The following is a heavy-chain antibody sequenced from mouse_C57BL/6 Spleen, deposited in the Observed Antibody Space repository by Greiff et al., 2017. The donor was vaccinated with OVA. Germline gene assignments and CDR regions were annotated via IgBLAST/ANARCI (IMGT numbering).Heavy chain of an antibody. CDR3: ALYGSSSAWFAY. D-gene: IGHD1-1*01. V-gene: IGHV1-52*01. CDR1: GYTFTSYW. Sequence: VQLQQPGAELVRPGSSVKLSCKASGYTFTSYWMHWVKQRPIQGLEWIGNIDPSDSETHYNQKFKDKATLTVDKSSSTAYMQLSSLTSEDSAVYYCALYGSSSAWFAYWGQGTLVTVSA. CDR2: IDPSDSET. J-gene: IGHJ3*01.